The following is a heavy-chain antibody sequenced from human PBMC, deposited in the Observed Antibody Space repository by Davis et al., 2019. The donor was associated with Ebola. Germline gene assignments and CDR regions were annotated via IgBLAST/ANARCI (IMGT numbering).Heavy chain of an antibody. CDR3: ARESGNYLYYYYYGMDV. J-gene: IGHJ6*02. CDR1: GGSISSYY. D-gene: IGHD4-11*01. Sequence: PGGSLRLSCTVSGGSISSYYWSWIRQPAGKGLEWIGRIYTSGSTNYNPSLKSRVTMSVDTSKNQFSLKLSSVTAADTAVYYCARESGNYLYYYYYGMDVWGQGTTVTVSS. V-gene: IGHV4-4*07. CDR2: IYTSGST.